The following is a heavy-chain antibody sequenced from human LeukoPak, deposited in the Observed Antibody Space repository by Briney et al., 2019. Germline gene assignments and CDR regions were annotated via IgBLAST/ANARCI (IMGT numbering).Heavy chain of an antibody. Sequence: PSETLSLTCTVSGGSISSYYWSWIRQPPGKGLEWIGYIYYSGSNNYDPSLKSRVTISVDTSKNQFSLKLSSVTAADTAVYYCAREVYYYFDYWGQGTLVTVSS. CDR2: IYYSGSN. CDR1: GGSISSYY. J-gene: IGHJ4*02. V-gene: IGHV4-59*01. CDR3: AREVYYYFDY. D-gene: IGHD1-14*01.